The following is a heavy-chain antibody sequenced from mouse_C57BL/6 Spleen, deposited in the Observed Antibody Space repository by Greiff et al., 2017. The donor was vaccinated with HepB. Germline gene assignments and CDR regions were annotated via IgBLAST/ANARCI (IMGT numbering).Heavy chain of an antibody. D-gene: IGHD4-1*01. Sequence: EVKLQESGPELVKPGASVKISCKASGYSFTDYNMNWVKQSNGKSLEWIGVINPNYGTTSYNQKFKGKATLTVDQSSSTAYMQLNSLTSEDSAVYYCARLTANWDVEGYFDYWGQGTTLTVSS. J-gene: IGHJ2*01. CDR3: ARLTANWDVEGYFDY. V-gene: IGHV1-39*01. CDR1: GYSFTDYN. CDR2: INPNYGTT.